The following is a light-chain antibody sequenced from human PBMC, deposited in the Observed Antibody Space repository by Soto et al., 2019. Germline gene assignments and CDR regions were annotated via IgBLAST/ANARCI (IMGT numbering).Light chain of an antibody. CDR3: QQYNDWPRT. V-gene: IGKV3-15*01. J-gene: IGKJ5*01. CDR2: GSS. CDR1: QNISNY. Sequence: IVLTQSPATLSLSPGKRATLSCRASQNISNYLIWYQQKPGQAPRLLIYGSSTRATGVPPRFSGSASGTEFTLTISSLQSEDFGVYYCQQYNDWPRTFGQGTRLEI.